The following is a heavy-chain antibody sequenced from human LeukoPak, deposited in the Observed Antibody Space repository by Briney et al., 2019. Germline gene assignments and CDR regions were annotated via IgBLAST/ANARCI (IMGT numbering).Heavy chain of an antibody. CDR3: AVEGSGYSYGYIDY. D-gene: IGHD5-18*01. CDR2: IYYSGST. V-gene: IGHV4-39*01. CDR1: GGSISSSSYY. Sequence: SETLSLTCTVSGGSISSSSYYWGWIRQPPGKGLEWIGSIYYSGSTYYNPSLKSRVTISVDTSKNQFSLKLSSVTAADTAVYYCAVEGSGYSYGYIDYWGPGTLVTVSS. J-gene: IGHJ4*02.